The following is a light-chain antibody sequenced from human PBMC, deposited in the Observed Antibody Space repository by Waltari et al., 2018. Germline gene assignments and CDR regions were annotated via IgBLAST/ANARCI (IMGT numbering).Light chain of an antibody. CDR3: QQYSSYLT. CDR2: KAS. V-gene: IGKV1-5*03. CDR1: QSISSW. J-gene: IGKJ1*01. Sequence: DNQLTQPPSPLSASVGDRVTITCRASQSISSWLAWYQQKPGKAPKLLIYKASSLESGVPSRFSGSRSGTEFTLTISSLQPDDFATYYCQQYSSYLTFGQGTKVEIK.